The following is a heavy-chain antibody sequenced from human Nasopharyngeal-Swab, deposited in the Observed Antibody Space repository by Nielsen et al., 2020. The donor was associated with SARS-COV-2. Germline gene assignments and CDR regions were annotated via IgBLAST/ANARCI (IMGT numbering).Heavy chain of an antibody. CDR3: ARGTQWLVALDY. J-gene: IGHJ4*02. V-gene: IGHV1-3*01. Sequence: ASVKVSCKASGYTFTSYAMHWVRQAPGQRLEWMGWINAGNGNTKYSQKFQGRVTITRDTSASTAYMELSSLRFEDTAVYYCARGTQWLVALDYWGQGTLVTVSS. CDR2: INAGNGNT. D-gene: IGHD6-19*01. CDR1: GYTFTSYA.